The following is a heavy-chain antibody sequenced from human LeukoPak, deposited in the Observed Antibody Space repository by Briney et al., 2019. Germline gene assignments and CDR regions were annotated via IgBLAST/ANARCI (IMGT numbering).Heavy chain of an antibody. CDR1: GGSISSSSYY. CDR2: IYYSGST. CDR3: ARDLGPRDV. D-gene: IGHD5-24*01. J-gene: IGHJ4*02. V-gene: IGHV4-39*07. Sequence: SETLSLTCTVSGGSISSSSYYWGWIRQPPGKGLEWIGSIYYSGSTYYNPSLKSRVTISVDTSKNQFSLKLSSVTAADTAVYYCARDLGPRDVWGQGTLVTVSS.